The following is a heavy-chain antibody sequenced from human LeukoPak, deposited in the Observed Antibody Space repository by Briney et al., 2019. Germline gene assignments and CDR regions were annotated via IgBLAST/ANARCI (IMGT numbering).Heavy chain of an antibody. Sequence: QPGGSLRLSCVASGSTFSSYWMHWVRQVSGKGLVWVSRINSDGSSTSYADSVKGRFAISRDNAKNTLYRQVNSLRAEDTAVYYCARGGSAYSSSWSTFDYWGQGALVTVSA. CDR2: INSDGSST. V-gene: IGHV3-74*01. J-gene: IGHJ4*02. D-gene: IGHD6-13*01. CDR1: GSTFSSYW. CDR3: ARGGSAYSSSWSTFDY.